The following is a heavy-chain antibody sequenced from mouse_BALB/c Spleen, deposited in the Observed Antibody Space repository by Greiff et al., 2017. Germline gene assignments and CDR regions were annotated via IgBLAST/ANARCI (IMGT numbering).Heavy chain of an antibody. J-gene: IGHJ4*01. V-gene: IGHV1-14*01. CDR1: GFTFTSYV. D-gene: IGHD1-1*01. CDR3: ARPGSSSDYAMDY. CDR2: INPYNDGT. Sequence: VQLQQSGPELVKPGASVKMSCKASGFTFTSYVMHWVKQKPGQGLEWIGYINPYNDGTKYNEKFKGKATLTSDKSSSTAYMELSSLTSEDSAVYYCARPGSSSDYAMDYWGQGTSVTVSS.